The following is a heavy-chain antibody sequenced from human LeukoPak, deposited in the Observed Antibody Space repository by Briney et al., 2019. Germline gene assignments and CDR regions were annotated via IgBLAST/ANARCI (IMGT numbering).Heavy chain of an antibody. CDR3: GRYQPPDY. V-gene: IGHV4-59*01. CDR1: GGSLTSYY. Sequence: SETLSLTCTVSGGSLTSYYWSWIRQPPGKGLEWIGYIYYSGSTKYNPSLKSRVTISLDTSKNQFSLRLSSVTAADTAVYYCGRYQPPDYWGQGTLVTVSS. D-gene: IGHD2-2*01. CDR2: IYYSGST. J-gene: IGHJ4*02.